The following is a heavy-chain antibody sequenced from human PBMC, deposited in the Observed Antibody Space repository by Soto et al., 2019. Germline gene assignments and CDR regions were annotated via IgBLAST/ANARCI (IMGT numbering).Heavy chain of an antibody. CDR1: GGSIRSGGYY. J-gene: IGHJ6*02. CDR3: ARGSSIAGLYYGMDV. D-gene: IGHD6-6*01. V-gene: IGHV4-31*03. CDR2: IYYSGST. Sequence: SSETLSLTCTVSGGSIRSGGYYWSWIRQHPGKGLEWIGYIYYSGSTYYNPSLKSRVTISVDTSKNQFSLKLSSVTAADTAVYYCARGSSIAGLYYGMDVWGQGTTVTVSS.